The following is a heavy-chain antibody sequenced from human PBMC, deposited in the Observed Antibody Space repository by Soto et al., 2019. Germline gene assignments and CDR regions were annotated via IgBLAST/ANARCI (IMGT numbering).Heavy chain of an antibody. Sequence: PSETLSLTCAVSGGSISSGCYSWSWIRQPPGKGLEWIGYIYHSGSTYYNPSLKSRVTISVDRSKNQFSLKLSSVTAADTAVYYCARVTTGAAAGTFSSFDSWGQGTPVTVSS. J-gene: IGHJ5*01. CDR3: ARVTTGAAAGTFSSFDS. CDR2: IYHSGST. V-gene: IGHV4-30-2*01. D-gene: IGHD6-13*01. CDR1: GGSISSGCYS.